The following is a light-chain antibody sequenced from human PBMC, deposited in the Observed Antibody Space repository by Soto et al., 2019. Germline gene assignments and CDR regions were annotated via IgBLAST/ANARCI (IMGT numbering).Light chain of an antibody. V-gene: IGLV1-47*01. CDR1: FSNIGSNY. CDR2: RND. J-gene: IGLJ2*01. CDR3: AAWHDSLTAVV. Sequence: QSALTQPPSASETPGQRVTISCSGSFSNIGSNYLCWYQQVPGAAPKILISRNDQRPSGVPDRFSGSKSGTSASLAISGLQSDDEADYYCAAWHDSLTAVVFGGGTKLTVL.